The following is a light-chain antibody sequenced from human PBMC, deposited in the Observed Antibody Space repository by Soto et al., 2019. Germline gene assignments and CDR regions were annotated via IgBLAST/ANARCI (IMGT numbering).Light chain of an antibody. Sequence: EIVLTQSPATLSLSPGERATLSCRASQSVSSYLAWYQQKPGQAPRLLIYDASNRATGIPARFSGSGSGTDFPLPIRRLEPEGFAVYYCQQRSNWPLTFGGGTKVEIK. CDR1: QSVSSY. V-gene: IGKV3-11*01. CDR2: DAS. CDR3: QQRSNWPLT. J-gene: IGKJ4*01.